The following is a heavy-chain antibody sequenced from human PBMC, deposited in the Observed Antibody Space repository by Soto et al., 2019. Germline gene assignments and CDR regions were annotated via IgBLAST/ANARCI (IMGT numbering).Heavy chain of an antibody. Sequence: GESLKISCKGSGYSFTSYWIGWVRQMPGKGLEWMGIIYPGDSDTRYSPAVQGQVTITADKSISTAYLQWSSLMASDTAMYCCARQTAAAGFDPWGQGTLVTVSS. D-gene: IGHD6-13*01. J-gene: IGHJ5*02. CDR3: ARQTAAAGFDP. CDR2: IYPGDSDT. CDR1: GYSFTSYW. V-gene: IGHV5-51*01.